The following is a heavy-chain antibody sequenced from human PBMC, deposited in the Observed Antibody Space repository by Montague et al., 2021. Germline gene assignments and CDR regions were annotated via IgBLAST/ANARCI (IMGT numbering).Heavy chain of an antibody. CDR3: ARENWGSGRAFDI. D-gene: IGHD3-10*01. V-gene: IGHV3-21*01. J-gene: IGHJ3*02. CDR2: ISGKSSYI. Sequence: SLRLSCAAFDFTSSSYTINWVRQAPGKGLEWVSYISGKSSYIYYAASVKGRFTPSRDNAKNSLFLQMNSLRAEDTAVYYCARENWGSGRAFDIWGQGTMVTVSS. CDR1: DFTSSSYT.